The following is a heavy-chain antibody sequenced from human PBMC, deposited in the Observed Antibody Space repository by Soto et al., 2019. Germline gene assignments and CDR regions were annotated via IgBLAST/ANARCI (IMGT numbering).Heavy chain of an antibody. V-gene: IGHV3-48*02. CDR2: ISGSSATI. J-gene: IGHJ4*02. Sequence: EVQLVESGGGLVQPGGSLRLSCAASGFTFSTYNLNWVRQAPGKGLEWVSYISGSSATIYYADSVKDRFTISRDNGKNSLYLQMNSLRDEDMAVYFCARELYSSGRSFDYWGQGTLVTVSS. CDR3: ARELYSSGRSFDY. D-gene: IGHD6-19*01. CDR1: GFTFSTYN.